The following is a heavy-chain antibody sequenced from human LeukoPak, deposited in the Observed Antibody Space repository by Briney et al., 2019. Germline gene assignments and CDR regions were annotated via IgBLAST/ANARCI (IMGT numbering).Heavy chain of an antibody. CDR1: GYSFTSYW. CDR2: IDPSDSYT. J-gene: IGHJ4*02. V-gene: IGHV5-10-1*01. CDR3: ARSFTYYDILTGYSN. D-gene: IGHD3-9*01. Sequence: EESLKISCKGSGYSFTSYWISWVRQMPGKGLEWMGRIDPSDSYTNYSPSFQGHVTISADKSISTAYLQWSSLKASDTAMYYCARSFTYYDILTGYSNWGQGTLVTVSS.